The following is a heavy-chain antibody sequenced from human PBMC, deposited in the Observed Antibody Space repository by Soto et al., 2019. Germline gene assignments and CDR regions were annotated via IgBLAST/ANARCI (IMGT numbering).Heavy chain of an antibody. CDR3: ARESEDLTSNFDY. CDR2: MNPDGSAI. V-gene: IGHV3-74*01. J-gene: IGHJ4*02. Sequence: PGGSLRLSCVVSGFTFSSSWMHWVRQGPGKGLVWVSRMNPDGSAINYADSVKGRFTTSRDNAKNSLYLEMNSLRAEDTAVYYCARESEDLTSNFDYWGQGTLVTVSS. CDR1: GFTFSSSW.